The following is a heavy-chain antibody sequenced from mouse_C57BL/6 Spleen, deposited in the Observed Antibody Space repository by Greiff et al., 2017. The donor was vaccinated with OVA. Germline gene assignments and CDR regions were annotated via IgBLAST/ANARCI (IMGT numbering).Heavy chain of an antibody. CDR3: ARHGGYGNYPYYFDY. CDR1: GFTFSSYG. V-gene: IGHV5-6*01. Sequence: EVKVVESGGDLVKPGGSLKLSCAASGFTFSSYGMSWVRQTPDKRLEWVATISSGGSYTYYPDSVKGRFTISRDNAKNTLYLQMSSLKSEDTAMYYCARHGGYGNYPYYFDYWGQGTTLTVSS. D-gene: IGHD2-1*01. CDR2: ISSGGSYT. J-gene: IGHJ2*01.